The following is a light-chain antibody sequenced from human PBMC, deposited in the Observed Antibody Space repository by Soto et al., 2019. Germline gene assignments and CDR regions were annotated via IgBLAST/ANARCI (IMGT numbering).Light chain of an antibody. V-gene: IGLV2-14*01. CDR3: CSYTRSRTGV. Sequence: QSVLTQPASVSGSPGQSITISCTGTSNDVGGYDYVSWYQQHPGKAHKLMIFDVSTRPSGVSTRFSGSKSGDTASLTISGLQAEDEADYYCCSYTRSRTGVFGTGTKVTVL. CDR1: SNDVGGYDY. CDR2: DVS. J-gene: IGLJ1*01.